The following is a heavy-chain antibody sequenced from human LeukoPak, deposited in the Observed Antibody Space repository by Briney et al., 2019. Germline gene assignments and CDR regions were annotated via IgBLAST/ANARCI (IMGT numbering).Heavy chain of an antibody. Sequence: SETLSLTCTVSGGSISSSSYYWGWIRQPPGKGLEWIGSIYYSGSTYHNPSLKSRITISVDTSKNQFSLKLSSVTAADTAIYYCARVSPAVGAFDIWGRGTMVTVSS. D-gene: IGHD6-13*01. V-gene: IGHV4-39*07. CDR3: ARVSPAVGAFDI. CDR1: GGSISSSSYY. J-gene: IGHJ3*02. CDR2: IYYSGST.